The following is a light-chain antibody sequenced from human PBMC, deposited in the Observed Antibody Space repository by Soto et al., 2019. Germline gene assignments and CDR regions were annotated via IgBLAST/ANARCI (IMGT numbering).Light chain of an antibody. Sequence: EIVLTQSRGTLSASPVERATLSCGASQSVSSSYINWYQQKPGQAPRLLIYGATIRATGIPDRFSGNGSGTDFTLTISRLEPEDFAVYYCHQYGASPRTFGQGTKVDIK. CDR1: QSVSSSY. V-gene: IGKV3-20*01. J-gene: IGKJ1*01. CDR3: HQYGASPRT. CDR2: GAT.